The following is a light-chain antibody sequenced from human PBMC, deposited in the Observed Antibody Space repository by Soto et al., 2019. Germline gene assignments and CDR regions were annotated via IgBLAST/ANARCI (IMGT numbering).Light chain of an antibody. V-gene: IGLV2-11*01. CDR2: DVA. CDR1: GNGVGAYNY. Sequence: QSALTQPRSVSGSPGQSVTISCTGTGNGVGAYNYVSWYQQHPGRPPKLMMYDVARWPSGVPDRFSGSKSGNTASLTTSGLQAEDEADYFCCSYAGGYTYLFGTGTKVTVL. CDR3: CSYAGGYTYL. J-gene: IGLJ1*01.